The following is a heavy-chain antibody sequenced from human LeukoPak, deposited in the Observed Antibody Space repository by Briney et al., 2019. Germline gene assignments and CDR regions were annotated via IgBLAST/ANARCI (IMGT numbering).Heavy chain of an antibody. CDR3: ARSSGRSPNREYMDV. Sequence: ASVKVSCKASGYTFTNYYMHWVRQAPGQGLEWMGMISPSGASTSYAQKFQGRVTMTRDTSTSTVYMELSSLRSEDTAVYYCARSSGRSPNREYMDVWGKGTTVTVSS. CDR1: GYTFTNYY. V-gene: IGHV1-46*01. J-gene: IGHJ6*03. D-gene: IGHD1-14*01. CDR2: ISPSGAST.